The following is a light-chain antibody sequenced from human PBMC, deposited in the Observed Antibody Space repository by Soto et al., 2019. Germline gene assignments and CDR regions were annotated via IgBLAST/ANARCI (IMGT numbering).Light chain of an antibody. CDR2: GAS. CDR1: QSVNIY. J-gene: IGKJ4*01. V-gene: IGKV3D-15*01. CDR3: QKYDDWLRIT. Sequence: EIVLTQYPATLSVSPGERATLSCSASQSVNIYVAWYQQKPGQAPRLLIFGASSRAPGMPARFSRSGSGTEFNMAISSLQSEDFAVYFCQKYDDWLRITFGVGTKVEIK.